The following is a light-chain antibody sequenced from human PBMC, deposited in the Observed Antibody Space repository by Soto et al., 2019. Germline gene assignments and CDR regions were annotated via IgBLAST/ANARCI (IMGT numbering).Light chain of an antibody. CDR1: QGISSY. J-gene: IGKJ4*01. CDR2: VAS. V-gene: IGKV1-9*01. CDR3: QQLNTFPLT. Sequence: IQLTQSPSSLSASVGDRVTITCRASQGISSYLAWYQLKPGKAPKVLIYVASTLQSGVPPRFSGSGSGTDFTLTISSLQPEDSATYYCQQLNTFPLTFSGGTKVEI.